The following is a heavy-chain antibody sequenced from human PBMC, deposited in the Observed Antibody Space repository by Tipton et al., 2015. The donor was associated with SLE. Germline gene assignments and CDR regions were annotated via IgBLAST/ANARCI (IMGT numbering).Heavy chain of an antibody. D-gene: IGHD6-13*01. CDR3: ARDGYSSSWWTPNWFDP. CDR2: ISSSGSTI. CDR1: GFTFSSYE. V-gene: IGHV3-48*03. Sequence: QLVQSGGGLVQPGGSLRLSCAASGFTFSSYEMNWVRQAPGKGLEWVSYISSSGSTIYYADSVKGRFTISRDNAKNSLYLQMNSLRAEDTAVYYCARDGYSSSWWTPNWFDPWGQGTLVTVSS. J-gene: IGHJ5*02.